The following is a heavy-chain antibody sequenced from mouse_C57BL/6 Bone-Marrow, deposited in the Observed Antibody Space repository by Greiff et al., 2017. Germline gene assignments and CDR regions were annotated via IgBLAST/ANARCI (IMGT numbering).Heavy chain of an antibody. CDR1: GFTFSSYT. V-gene: IGHV5-9*01. CDR3: GRRYDFDY. CDR2: ISGGGGNT. D-gene: IGHD2-14*01. J-gene: IGHJ2*01. Sequence: EVKLMESGGGLVKPGGSLKLSCAASGFTFSSYTMSWVRQTPEKRLEWVATISGGGGNTYYPDSVKGRFTISRDNAKNTLYLQMSSLRSEDTALYYCGRRYDFDYWGQGTTLTVSS.